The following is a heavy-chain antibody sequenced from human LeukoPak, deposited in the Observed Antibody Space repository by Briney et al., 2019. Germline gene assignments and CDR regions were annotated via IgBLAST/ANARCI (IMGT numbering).Heavy chain of an antibody. J-gene: IGHJ4*02. D-gene: IGHD3-22*01. CDR2: VNTNTGNP. V-gene: IGHV7-4-1*02. CDR1: GYTFTDYA. Sequence: ASVKVSCKPSGYTFTDYAINWVRQAPGQGLECMGLVNTNTGNPTYAQGFPGRFVFSSDSSVSTAYLQITSLKADDSVIYFCASCNDSSGYFAYWGQGTLVTVSS. CDR3: ASCNDSSGYFAY.